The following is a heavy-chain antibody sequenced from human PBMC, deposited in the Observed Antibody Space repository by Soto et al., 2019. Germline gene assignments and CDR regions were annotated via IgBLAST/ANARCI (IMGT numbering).Heavy chain of an antibody. CDR2: IIPIFGTA. Sequence: QVQLVQSGAEVKKPGSSVKVSCKASGGTFSSYAISWVRQAPGQGLEWMGGIIPIFGTATYSQKFQGRVTITADESTSTAYMELSSMRSEDTAVSYCARIVDCSGGSCYYYYYGMDVWGQGTTVTVSS. D-gene: IGHD2-15*01. J-gene: IGHJ6*02. CDR1: GGTFSSYA. CDR3: ARIVDCSGGSCYYYYYGMDV. V-gene: IGHV1-69*12.